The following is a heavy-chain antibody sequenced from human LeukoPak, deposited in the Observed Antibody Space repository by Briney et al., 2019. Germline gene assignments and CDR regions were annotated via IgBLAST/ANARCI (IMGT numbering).Heavy chain of an antibody. CDR2: IWYDGSNK. CDR3: ARVYSGYDLRAYYFDY. D-gene: IGHD5-12*01. Sequence: GRSLRLSCAASGFTFSSYGMHWVRQAPGKGLEWVAVIWYDGSNKYYADSVKGRFTISRDNSKNTLYLQMNSLRAEDTAVYYCARVYSGYDLRAYYFDYWGQGTLVTVSS. J-gene: IGHJ4*02. V-gene: IGHV3-33*01. CDR1: GFTFSSYG.